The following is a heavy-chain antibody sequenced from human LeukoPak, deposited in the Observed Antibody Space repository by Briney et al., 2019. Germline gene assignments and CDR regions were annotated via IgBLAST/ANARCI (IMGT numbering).Heavy chain of an antibody. Sequence: GGSLRLSCVASDFTFDFYWMTWVRQAPGKGLEWLANILPDGSQKYYVDSVKGRFTISRDNPKNSLYLQINNLRAEDTAVYYCGRQAHNAWYAIDFWGQGTLVTVSS. CDR3: GRQAHNAWYAIDF. J-gene: IGHJ4*02. V-gene: IGHV3-7*01. D-gene: IGHD2-2*01. CDR2: ILPDGSQK. CDR1: DFTFDFYW.